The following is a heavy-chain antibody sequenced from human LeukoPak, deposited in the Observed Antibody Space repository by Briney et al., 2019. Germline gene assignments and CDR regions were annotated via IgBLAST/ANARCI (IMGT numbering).Heavy chain of an antibody. D-gene: IGHD6-19*01. V-gene: IGHV6-1*01. J-gene: IGHJ4*02. CDR3: ARSLDSSGWFYYFDY. Sequence: SQTLSLTCAISGDSVSSNSAAWNWIRQSPSRGLEWLGRTYYRSKWYNDYAVSMKSRITINPDTSKNQFSLRLNSVTPEDTAVYYCARSLDSSGWFYYFDYWGQGTLVTVSS. CDR1: GDSVSSNSAA. CDR2: TYYRSKWYN.